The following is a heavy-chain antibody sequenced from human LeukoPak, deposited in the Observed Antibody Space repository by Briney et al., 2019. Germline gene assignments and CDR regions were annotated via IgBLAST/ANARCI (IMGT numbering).Heavy chain of an antibody. Sequence: GGSLRLSCAASGFTFSSYAMSWVRQAPGKGLEWASAISGSGGSTYYADSVKGRFTISRDNSKNTLYLQINSLRAEDTAVYYCANGDYVWGSYRYWSQGTLVTVSS. CDR1: GFTFSSYA. D-gene: IGHD3-16*02. J-gene: IGHJ4*02. CDR2: ISGSGGST. V-gene: IGHV3-23*01. CDR3: ANGDYVWGSYRY.